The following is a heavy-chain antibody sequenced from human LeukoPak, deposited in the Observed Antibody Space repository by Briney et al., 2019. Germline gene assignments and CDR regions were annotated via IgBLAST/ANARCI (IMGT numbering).Heavy chain of an antibody. D-gene: IGHD3-22*01. Sequence: PGGSLRLSCAASGFTVSINYMSWVCQAPGKGLEWVSVINSDGSAYYADSVKGRFTISRDNSKNTLYLQINSLRAEDTAVYYCARLAGGSSGPLDYWGQGTLVTV. CDR3: ARLAGGSSGPLDY. J-gene: IGHJ4*02. V-gene: IGHV3-66*01. CDR1: GFTVSINY. CDR2: INSDGSA.